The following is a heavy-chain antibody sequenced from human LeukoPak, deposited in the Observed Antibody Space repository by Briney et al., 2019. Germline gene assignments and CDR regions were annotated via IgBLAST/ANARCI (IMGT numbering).Heavy chain of an antibody. CDR1: GFSFSYHG. CDR2: ISSSSSYI. J-gene: IGHJ5*02. D-gene: IGHD3-3*01. Sequence: GGTLRLSCVASGFSFSYHGTNWVRQAPGKGLEWVSSISSSSSYIYYADSVKGRFTISRDNAKNSLYLQMNSLRAEDTAVYYCARELRIWSLDPWGQGTLVTVSS. CDR3: ARELRIWSLDP. V-gene: IGHV3-21*01.